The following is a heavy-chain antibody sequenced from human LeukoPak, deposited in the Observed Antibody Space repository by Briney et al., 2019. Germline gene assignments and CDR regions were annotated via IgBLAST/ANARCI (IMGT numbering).Heavy chain of an antibody. J-gene: IGHJ5*02. Sequence: SETLSLTCAVYGGSFSGYYWSWIRQPPGKGLEWIGEINHSGSTNYNPSLKSRVTISVDTSKNQFSLKLSSVTAADTAVYYCARGLSGGHWFDPWGQGTLVTVSS. D-gene: IGHD3-16*01. V-gene: IGHV4-34*01. CDR1: GGSFSGYY. CDR2: INHSGST. CDR3: ARGLSGGHWFDP.